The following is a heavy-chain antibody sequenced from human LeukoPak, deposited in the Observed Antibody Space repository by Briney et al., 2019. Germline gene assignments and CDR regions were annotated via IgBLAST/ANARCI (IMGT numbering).Heavy chain of an antibody. CDR2: IYTSGST. V-gene: IGHV4-4*07. J-gene: IGHJ4*02. D-gene: IGHD4-17*01. Sequence: DPSETLSLTCTGSGVSISSYYWIWLRQPAGKGLEWIGRIYTSGSTNYNPSLKSRVTMSVDTSKNQFSLKLSSVTAADTAVYYCARERYGDYSFDYWGQGTLVTVSS. CDR1: GVSISSYY. CDR3: ARERYGDYSFDY.